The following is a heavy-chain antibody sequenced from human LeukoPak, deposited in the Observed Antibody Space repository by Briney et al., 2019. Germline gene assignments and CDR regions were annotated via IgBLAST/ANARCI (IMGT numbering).Heavy chain of an antibody. CDR1: GGTFSSYA. D-gene: IGHD1-26*01. J-gene: IGHJ5*02. CDR2: IIPILGIA. CDR3: ARDTPGAGWFDP. Sequence: SVKVSCKSSGGTFSSYAISWVRQAPGQGLEWMGRIIPILGIANYAQKFQGRVTITADKSTSTAYMELSSLRSEDTAVYYCARDTPGAGWFDPWGQGTLVTVSS. V-gene: IGHV1-69*04.